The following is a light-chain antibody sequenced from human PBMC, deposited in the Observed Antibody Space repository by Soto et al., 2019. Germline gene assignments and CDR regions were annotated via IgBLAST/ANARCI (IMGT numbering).Light chain of an antibody. CDR2: DVT. J-gene: IGLJ1*01. V-gene: IGLV2-14*03. CDR3: SSYTTSNTRQIV. Sequence: QSVLTQPASGSGSPGQSITISCTGTSSDVGGYNYVSWYQHHPGKAPKLIIYDVTNRPSGVSNPFSGSKSGNTASLTISGLQPEDEPDYYCSSYTTSNTRQIVFGTGTKVTV. CDR1: SSDVGGYNY.